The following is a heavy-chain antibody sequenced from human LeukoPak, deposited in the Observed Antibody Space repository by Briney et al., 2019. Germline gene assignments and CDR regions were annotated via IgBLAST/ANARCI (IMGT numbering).Heavy chain of an antibody. CDR2: IYSSGST. D-gene: IGHD2-15*01. CDR1: GGSISNYY. CDR3: ARHGSSRSPLNY. V-gene: IGHV4-59*08. Sequence: TSETLSLTCTVSGGSISNYYWSWIRQPPGKGLEWIGYIYSSGSTNYNPSLESRVTISVDTSKIQFSLKLSSVTAADTALYYCARHGSSRSPLNYWGQGTLVTVSS. J-gene: IGHJ4*02.